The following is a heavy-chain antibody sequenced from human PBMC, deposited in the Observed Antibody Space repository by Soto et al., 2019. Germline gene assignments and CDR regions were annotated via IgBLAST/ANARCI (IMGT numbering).Heavy chain of an antibody. J-gene: IGHJ6*02. CDR1: GASISSGRYY. V-gene: IGHV4-39*01. CDR3: ARHLPSLRIDALDV. D-gene: IGHD2-15*01. CDR2: IHTTGST. Sequence: QLQLHESGPGLVKPLETLSLTCTVSGASISSGRYYWAWIRQPPGKGLEWVATIHTTGSTYYKPSLESRLALFIDTSKNHFSLRLTSVTAADTAVYYCARHLPSLRIDALDVWGQGTSVTVSS.